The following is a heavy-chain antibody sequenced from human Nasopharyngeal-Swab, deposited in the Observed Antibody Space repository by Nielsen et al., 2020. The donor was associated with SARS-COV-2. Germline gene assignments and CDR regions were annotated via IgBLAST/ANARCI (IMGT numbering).Heavy chain of an antibody. CDR2: INHSGST. V-gene: IGHV4-34*01. D-gene: IGHD6-13*01. CDR1: GGSFSGYY. Sequence: SETLSLTCAVYGGSFSGYYWSWIRQPPGKGLEWIGEINHSGSTNYNPSLKSRVTISVDTSKNQFSLKLSSVTAADTAVYYCARGSGGIAAAGPIRFDPWGQGTLVTVSS. J-gene: IGHJ5*02. CDR3: ARGSGGIAAAGPIRFDP.